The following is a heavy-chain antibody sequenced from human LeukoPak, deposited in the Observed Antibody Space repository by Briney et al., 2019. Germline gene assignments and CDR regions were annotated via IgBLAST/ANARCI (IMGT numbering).Heavy chain of an antibody. V-gene: IGHV3-7*01. CDR3: ARVWSV. Sequence: PGGSLRLSCAAYGFTFSSYLMSWVRQAPGKGLEWVANIKQDGSEKYYVDSVKGRFTISRDNAKNSLYLQMNSLRAEDTAVYYCARVWSVWGQGTTVTVSS. D-gene: IGHD1-1*01. CDR2: IKQDGSEK. CDR1: GFTFSSYL. J-gene: IGHJ6*02.